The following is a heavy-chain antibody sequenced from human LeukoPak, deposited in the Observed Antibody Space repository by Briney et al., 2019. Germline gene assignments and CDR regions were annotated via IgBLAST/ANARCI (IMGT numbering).Heavy chain of an antibody. CDR1: GFTFSSYA. V-gene: IGHV3-30*04. Sequence: GGSLRLSCAASGFTFSSYAMHWVRQAPGKGLEWVAVISYDGSNKYYADSVKGRFTISRDNSKNTLYLQMNSLRAEDTAVYYCARGDDTAMAGGYYFDYWGQGTLVTVSS. CDR3: ARGDDTAMAGGYYFDY. D-gene: IGHD5-18*01. CDR2: ISYDGSNK. J-gene: IGHJ4*02.